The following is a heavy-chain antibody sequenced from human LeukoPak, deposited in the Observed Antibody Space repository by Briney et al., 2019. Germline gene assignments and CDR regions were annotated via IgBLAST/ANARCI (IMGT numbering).Heavy chain of an antibody. D-gene: IGHD3-10*01. CDR1: GGTFSNYA. J-gene: IGHJ5*02. CDR2: IIPILGIA. Sequence: GASVKVSCKASGGTFSNYAISWVRQAPGQGLEWMGRIIPILGIANYAQKFQGRVTITADKSTSTAYMELSSLRSEDTAVYYCARIPSGIIRVGNESSFDPWGQGTLVTVSS. CDR3: ARIPSGIIRVGNESSFDP. V-gene: IGHV1-69*04.